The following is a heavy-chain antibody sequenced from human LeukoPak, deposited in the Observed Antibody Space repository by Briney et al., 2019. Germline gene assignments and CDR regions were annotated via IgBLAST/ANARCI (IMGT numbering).Heavy chain of an antibody. D-gene: IGHD3-22*01. CDR1: GGSINNYY. J-gene: IGHJ4*02. V-gene: IGHV4-59*01. Sequence: PSETLSLTCTVSGGSINNYYWSWIRQPPGKGLEWIGYIYYSGSTNYNPSLKSRVTISVDTSKNQFSLKMSSLTAADTAVYYCARHRGSGYPYFDYWGQGTLVTVFS. CDR2: IYYSGST. CDR3: ARHRGSGYPYFDY.